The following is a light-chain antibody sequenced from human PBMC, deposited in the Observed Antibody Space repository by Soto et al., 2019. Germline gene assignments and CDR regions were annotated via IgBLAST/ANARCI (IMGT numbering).Light chain of an antibody. V-gene: IGKV3-11*01. J-gene: IGKJ4*01. CDR1: QSVSSY. CDR2: DAS. Sequence: EIVLTQSPATLSLSPGERATLSCRASQSVSSYLAWYQQKPGQAPRLLMYDASNRATGIPARFSGSGSGTDFTPTTISLLPEDFAVYYYQQHSNLPLTFGGGTKVEIK. CDR3: QQHSNLPLT.